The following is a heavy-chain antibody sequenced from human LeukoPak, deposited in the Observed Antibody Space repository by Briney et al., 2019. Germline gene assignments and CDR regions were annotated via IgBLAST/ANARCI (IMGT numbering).Heavy chain of an antibody. J-gene: IGHJ4*02. CDR1: GGSINSYY. D-gene: IGHD4/OR15-4a*01. V-gene: IGHV4-59*01. CDR3: ARDESAFDY. CDR2: IYYSEST. Sequence: SETLSLTCTVSGGSINSYYWSWFRRPPGKSLEWIGYIYYSESTNYNPSLKSRVTISVDTSKNQFSLKLSSVTAADTAVYYCARDESAFDYWGQGTLVTVSS.